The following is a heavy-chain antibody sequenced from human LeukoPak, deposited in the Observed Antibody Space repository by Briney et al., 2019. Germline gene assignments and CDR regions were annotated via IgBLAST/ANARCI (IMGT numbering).Heavy chain of an antibody. CDR3: ARDGDAYNFDF. D-gene: IGHD5-24*01. Sequence: GGSLRLSYAASGFTFSNYWMHWVRQVPGKGLVWVSRIYRDGSNTDYADSVKGRFIISRDNVKNTLYLRMNSLRADDTAVYYCARDGDAYNFDFWGQGALVTVSS. CDR1: GFTFSNYW. J-gene: IGHJ4*02. V-gene: IGHV3-74*01. CDR2: IYRDGSNT.